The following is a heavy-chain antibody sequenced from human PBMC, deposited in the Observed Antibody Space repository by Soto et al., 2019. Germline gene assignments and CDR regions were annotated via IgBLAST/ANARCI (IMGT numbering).Heavy chain of an antibody. CDR2: INTGNGNT. CDR1: GYTFTSYA. V-gene: IGHV1-3*04. D-gene: IGHD2-2*02. CDR3: ARAGDDCSTTTCYMIDY. Sequence: ASVKVSSKASGYTFTSYAMHWVRQAPGQRLEWMGWINTGNGNTKYSQKFQGRVTITRDTSASTAYMELSSLRSEDTAVYYCARAGDDCSTTTCYMIDYWGQGTLVTVSS. J-gene: IGHJ4*02.